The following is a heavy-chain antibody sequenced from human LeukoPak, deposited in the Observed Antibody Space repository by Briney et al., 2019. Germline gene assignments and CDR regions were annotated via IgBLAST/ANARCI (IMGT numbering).Heavy chain of an antibody. V-gene: IGHV3-15*07. CDR3: TPSDPYCGGDCQTLGRIFAENWFDP. CDR2: IKSKTDGGTT. Sequence: PGGSLRLSCAASGFTFSNAWMNWVRQAPGKGLEWVGRIKSKTDGGTTDYAAPVKGRFTISRDDSKNTLYLQMNSLKTEDTAVYYCTPSDPYCGGDCQTLGRIFAENWFDPWGQGTLVTVSS. D-gene: IGHD2-21*02. J-gene: IGHJ5*02. CDR1: GFTFSNAW.